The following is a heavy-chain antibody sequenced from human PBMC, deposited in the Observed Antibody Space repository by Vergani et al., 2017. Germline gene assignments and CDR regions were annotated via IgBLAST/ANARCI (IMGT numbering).Heavy chain of an antibody. CDR1: GASVNSYY. CDR2: VSFRGDT. Sequence: QVKLQESGPGLVKPSETLSLTCTVSGASVNSYYWSWIRQPPGKGLEWMGYVSFRGDTLYDPSVKGRMTISLNTSKNQFSLKLSSVTAADTAVYYCAREYSSSVGFLAYWGQGTLVTVSS. V-gene: IGHV4-59*02. CDR3: AREYSSSVGFLAY. J-gene: IGHJ4*02. D-gene: IGHD6-6*01.